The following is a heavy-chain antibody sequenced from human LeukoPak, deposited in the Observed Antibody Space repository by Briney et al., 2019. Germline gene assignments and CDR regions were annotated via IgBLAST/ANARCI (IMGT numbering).Heavy chain of an antibody. CDR2: TSPDGNDK. V-gene: IGHV3-30*05. CDR1: GFTFSSYS. CDR3: FTGSAYYYDS. Sequence: GGSLRLSCAASGFTFSSYSMNWVRQAPGKGLEWVAVTSPDGNDKYYADSVKGRFTISRDNSKNTVFLQMNSLSTEDTAVYSCFTGSAYYYDSWGQGTLVTVSS. J-gene: IGHJ5*01. D-gene: IGHD3-22*01.